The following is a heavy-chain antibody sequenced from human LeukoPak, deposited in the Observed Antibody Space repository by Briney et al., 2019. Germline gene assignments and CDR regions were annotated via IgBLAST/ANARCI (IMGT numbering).Heavy chain of an antibody. J-gene: IGHJ4*02. CDR2: ISYDGSTK. D-gene: IGHD5-12*01. CDR1: GFTFSSYG. V-gene: IGHV3-30*18. CDR3: AKEADSSGYGANFDY. Sequence: PGGSLRLSCAASGFTFSSYGMQWVRQAPGGGLEWVAVISYDGSTKCYGDTVKGRFTISRDNSENTLCLQMDSLRTEDTAVYCAKEADSSGYGANFDYWGQGTLVTVSS.